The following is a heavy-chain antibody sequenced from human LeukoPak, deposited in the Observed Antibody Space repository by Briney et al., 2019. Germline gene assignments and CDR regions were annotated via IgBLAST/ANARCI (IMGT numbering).Heavy chain of an antibody. CDR2: AYYRSKWYN. CDR1: GDSVSSNSAA. Sequence: SQTLSLTCAISGDSVSSNSAAWNWIRQSPSRGLEWLGRAYYRSKWYNDYAVSVKSRITINPDTSKNQFSLQLNSVTPEDTAVYYCARHVRASGSGSYAFDIWGQGTMVTVSS. J-gene: IGHJ3*02. V-gene: IGHV6-1*01. D-gene: IGHD3-10*01. CDR3: ARHVRASGSGSYAFDI.